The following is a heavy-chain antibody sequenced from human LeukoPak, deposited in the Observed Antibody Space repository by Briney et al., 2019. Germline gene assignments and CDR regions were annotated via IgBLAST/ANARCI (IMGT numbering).Heavy chain of an antibody. CDR2: FSDVT. V-gene: IGHV3-23*01. J-gene: IGHJ4*02. D-gene: IGHD6-13*01. CDR1: GFTFSDHA. CDR3: ANWAGVGTSSWYFGPFDY. Sequence: GGSLRLSCAASGFTFSDHAMSWVRQAPGKGLEWVSSFSDVTYYADSVKGRFTISRDNSKNTLYLQMNSLRAEDTAVYYCANWAGVGTSSWYFGPFDYWGQGTLVTVSS.